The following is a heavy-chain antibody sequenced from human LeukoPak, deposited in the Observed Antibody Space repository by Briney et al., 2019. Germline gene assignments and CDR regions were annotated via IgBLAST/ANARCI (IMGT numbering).Heavy chain of an antibody. D-gene: IGHD6-13*01. Sequence: GGSLRLSCAASGFTFSSYGMHWVRQAPGKGLEWVAFIRYDGSNKYYADSVKGRFTISRDNSKNTLYLQMNSLRAEDTAVYYCAKLADRYSSSWYFGYWGQGTLVTVSS. J-gene: IGHJ4*02. CDR1: GFTFSSYG. CDR3: AKLADRYSSSWYFGY. CDR2: IRYDGSNK. V-gene: IGHV3-30*02.